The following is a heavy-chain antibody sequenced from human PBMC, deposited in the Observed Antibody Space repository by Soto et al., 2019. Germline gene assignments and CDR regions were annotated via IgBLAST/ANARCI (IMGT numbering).Heavy chain of an antibody. Sequence: QVQLVESGGGVVQPGRSLRLSCAASGFTFSSYGMHWARQAPGEGLEWVAVISYDGNRKYYADSVKGRFTICRDFSKNTGDLHMNSLRVEDTAVYFCARKGYGGRWSLDYWGQGILVTVSS. V-gene: IGHV3-30*03. CDR3: ARKGYGGRWSLDY. CDR2: ISYDGNRK. CDR1: GFTFSSYG. D-gene: IGHD6-13*01. J-gene: IGHJ4*02.